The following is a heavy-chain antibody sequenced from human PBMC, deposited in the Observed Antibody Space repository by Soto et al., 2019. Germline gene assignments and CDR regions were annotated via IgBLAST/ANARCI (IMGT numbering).Heavy chain of an antibody. CDR2: ISYDGSNK. D-gene: IGHD5-18*01. Sequence: QVQLVESGGGVVQPGRSLRLSCAASGFTFSSYAMHWVRQAPGKGLEWVAVISYDGSNKYYADSVKGRFTISRDNSKNTLYLQMNNLRAEDTAVYYCASSVSTAMVTTWGQGTLVTVSS. J-gene: IGHJ4*02. CDR1: GFTFSSYA. V-gene: IGHV3-30-3*01. CDR3: ASSVSTAMVTT.